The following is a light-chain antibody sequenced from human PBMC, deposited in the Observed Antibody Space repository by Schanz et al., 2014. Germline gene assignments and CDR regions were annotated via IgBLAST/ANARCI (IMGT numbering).Light chain of an antibody. CDR1: SSDVGNYNY. V-gene: IGLV2-23*02. Sequence: QSALTQPASVSGSPGQSITISCTGTSSDVGNYNYVSWYRHHPGKAPKLIIFDVTSRPSGVSNRISGSKSGNTASLTISGVQAEDEADYYCCSYAGSSTWVFGGGTKLTVL. J-gene: IGLJ3*02. CDR3: CSYAGSSTWV. CDR2: DVT.